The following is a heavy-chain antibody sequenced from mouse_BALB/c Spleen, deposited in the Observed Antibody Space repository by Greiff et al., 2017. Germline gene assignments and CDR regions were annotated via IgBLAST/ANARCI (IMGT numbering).Heavy chain of an antibody. Sequence: EVNVVESGGGLVQPGESLKLSCESNEYEFPSHDMSWVRKTPEKRLELVAAINSDGGSTYYPDTMERRFIISRDNTKKTLYLQMSSLRSEDTALYYCARHGVYDGYYGGFAYWGQGTLVTVSA. CDR2: INSDGGST. V-gene: IGHV5-2*01. D-gene: IGHD2-3*01. CDR1: EYEFPSHD. J-gene: IGHJ3*01. CDR3: ARHGVYDGYYGGFAY.